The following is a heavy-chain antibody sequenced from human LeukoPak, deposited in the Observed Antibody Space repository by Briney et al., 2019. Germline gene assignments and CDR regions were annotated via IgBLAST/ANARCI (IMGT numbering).Heavy chain of an antibody. J-gene: IGHJ3*02. CDR3: ARAGGSYQDDAFDI. CDR1: GFIFNNYE. V-gene: IGHV3-48*03. CDR2: ISGSGSPM. Sequence: GGSLRLSCAASGFIFNNYEMNWVRQAPGKGLEWVSSISGSGSPMYYADSVKGRFIISRDNAKNSLYLQMNSLRAEDTAVYYCARAGGSYQDDAFDIWGQGTMVTVSS. D-gene: IGHD1-26*01.